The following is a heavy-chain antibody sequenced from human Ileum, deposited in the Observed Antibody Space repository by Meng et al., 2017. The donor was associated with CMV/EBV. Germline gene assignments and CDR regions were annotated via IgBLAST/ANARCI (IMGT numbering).Heavy chain of an antibody. D-gene: IGHD6-6*01. Sequence: QVQRRHGGPGLLKPSGTLSLPVSVYGGSLSGDYWSWIRQTPDKGLEWIAEINYTGNTWFNPALKSRITMSIDTSANQLSLKLTSVTAADAAVYYCARGWVHSASSLHFDYWGQGTLVTVSS. CDR2: INYTGNT. CDR1: GGSLSGDY. V-gene: IGHV4-34*01. J-gene: IGHJ4*02. CDR3: ARGWVHSASSLHFDY.